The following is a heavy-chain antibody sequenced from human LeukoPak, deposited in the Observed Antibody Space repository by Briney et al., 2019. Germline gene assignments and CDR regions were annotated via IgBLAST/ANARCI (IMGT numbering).Heavy chain of an antibody. V-gene: IGHV3-33*01. D-gene: IGHD6-6*01. CDR2: IWYDGSNQ. CDR1: GFTFRNHG. J-gene: IGHJ4*02. CDR3: ARDRSARYFDY. Sequence: GSLRLSCAASGFTFRNHGMHWIRQVPGKGLEWVAAIWYDGSNQNYADSVKGRFTISRDNSKNTLYLQMNSLRDEDTAVYYCARDRSARYFDYWGQGTLVTVSS.